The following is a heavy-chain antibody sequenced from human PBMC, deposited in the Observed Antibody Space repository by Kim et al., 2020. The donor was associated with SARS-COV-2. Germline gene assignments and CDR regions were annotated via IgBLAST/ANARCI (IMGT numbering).Heavy chain of an antibody. V-gene: IGHV3-23*01. CDR3: AKDPTRYSSSWYRFDY. CDR1: GFTFSSYA. D-gene: IGHD6-13*01. Sequence: GGSLRLSCAASGFTFSSYAMSWVRQAPGKGLEWVSAISGSGGSTYYADSVKGRFTISRDNSKNTLYLQMNSLRAEDTAVYYCAKDPTRYSSSWYRFDYWGQGTLVTVSS. J-gene: IGHJ4*02. CDR2: ISGSGGST.